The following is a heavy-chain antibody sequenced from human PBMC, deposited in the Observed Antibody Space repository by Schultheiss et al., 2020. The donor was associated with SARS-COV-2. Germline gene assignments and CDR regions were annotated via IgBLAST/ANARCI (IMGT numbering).Heavy chain of an antibody. CDR2: IRGVGGSST. V-gene: IGHV3-23*01. CDR3: AKVGRFSGGWFDP. CDR1: GFTFSSYW. D-gene: IGHD3-10*01. J-gene: IGHJ5*02. Sequence: GGSLRLSCAASGFTFSSYWMHWVRQAPGKGLEWVSTIRGVGGSSTYYADSVKGRFTISRDNSKNTQWLQMNSLRAEDTAVYYCAKVGRFSGGWFDPWGQGTLVTVSS.